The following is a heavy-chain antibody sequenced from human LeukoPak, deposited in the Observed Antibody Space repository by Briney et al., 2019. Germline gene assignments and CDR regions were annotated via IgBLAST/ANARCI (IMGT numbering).Heavy chain of an antibody. CDR2: ISAYNGNT. V-gene: IGHV1-18*01. D-gene: IGHD3-22*01. CDR1: GYTFTSYG. CDR3: ARDSFTFYYDSSGVDY. Sequence: ASVKVSCKASGYTFTSYGISWVRQAPGQGLEWMGWISAYNGNTNYAQKLQGRVTMTTDTSTSTAYMELRSLRSDDTAVYYCARDSFTFYYDSSGVDYWGQGTLVTVSS. J-gene: IGHJ4*02.